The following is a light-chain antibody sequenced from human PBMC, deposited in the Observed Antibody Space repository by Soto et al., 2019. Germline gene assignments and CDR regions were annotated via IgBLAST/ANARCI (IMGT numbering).Light chain of an antibody. CDR1: QSVSTK. CDR3: QQYKNWPHFT. J-gene: IGKJ3*01. CDR2: GAS. V-gene: IGKV3-15*01. Sequence: EIVMTQSPATLSVSPGERATLSCRASQSVSTKLAWYRQKPGQAPRLLIFGASTRATGIPARFSGSGSGTEFTLTINSLQSEDFAVYCCQQYKNWPHFTFGPGTTVDIK.